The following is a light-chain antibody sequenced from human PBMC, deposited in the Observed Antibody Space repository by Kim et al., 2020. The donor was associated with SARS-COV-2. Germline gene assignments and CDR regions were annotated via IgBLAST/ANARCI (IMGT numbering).Light chain of an antibody. CDR3: CSYAGSYAVL. CDR1: SSDVGGYDF. V-gene: IGLV2-11*03. J-gene: IGLJ2*01. CDR2: NVS. Sequence: GQAVTISCTGTSSDVGGYDFVSWYQQHPGKVPKLIIYNVSERPSGIPDRFSGSKSGDTASLTISGLQAEDEADYYCCSYAGSYAVLFGGGTQLTVL.